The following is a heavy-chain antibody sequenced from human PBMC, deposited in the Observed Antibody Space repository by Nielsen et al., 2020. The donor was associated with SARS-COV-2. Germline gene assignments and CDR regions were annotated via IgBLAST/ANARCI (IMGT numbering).Heavy chain of an antibody. V-gene: IGHV1-8*01. CDR1: GYTFTSFE. Sequence: ASVKVSCKASGYTFTSFEINWVRQATGQGLEWMGWMNPNSGNAGYAQKFQGRVTLTRNTSISTAYMELSSLRSEDTAVYYCARSTRIRSMIVVVILTRYYFDYWGQGTLVTVSS. D-gene: IGHD3-22*01. CDR3: ARSTRIRSMIVVVILTRYYFDY. CDR2: MNPNSGNA. J-gene: IGHJ4*02.